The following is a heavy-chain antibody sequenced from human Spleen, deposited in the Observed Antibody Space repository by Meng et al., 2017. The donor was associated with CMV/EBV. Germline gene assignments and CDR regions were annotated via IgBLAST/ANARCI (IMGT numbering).Heavy chain of an antibody. Sequence: CKASRYTFTDYDINWVRRAAGQGTEWMGWMNPNSGNTGFAQNFQGRLTMTRDTSIATAYMELSNLTSEDTAVYYCARDYSGSGSSRGYWGQGTLVTVSS. CDR2: MNPNSGNT. CDR3: ARDYSGSGSSRGY. J-gene: IGHJ4*02. CDR1: RYTFTDYD. D-gene: IGHD3-10*01. V-gene: IGHV1-8*01.